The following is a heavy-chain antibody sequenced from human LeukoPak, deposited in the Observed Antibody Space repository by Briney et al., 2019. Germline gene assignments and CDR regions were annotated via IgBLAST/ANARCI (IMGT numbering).Heavy chain of an antibody. D-gene: IGHD1-26*01. Sequence: SETLSLTCAVSGYSISSAYYWGLLRQPPGKGLEWIVSIHHSGSTYFNPSLKSRVTISVDTSKNQFSLKLTSVTAADTAVYYCARDRVGDTYSFDIWGQGTMVTVSS. CDR3: ARDRVGDTYSFDI. J-gene: IGHJ3*02. CDR1: GYSISSAYY. V-gene: IGHV4-38-2*02. CDR2: IHHSGST.